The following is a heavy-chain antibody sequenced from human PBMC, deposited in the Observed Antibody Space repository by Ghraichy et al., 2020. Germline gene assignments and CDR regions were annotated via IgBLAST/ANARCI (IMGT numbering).Heavy chain of an antibody. CDR2: ISAYNGNT. CDR1: GYTFTSYG. CDR3: ARDVAYCGGDCYPVDY. J-gene: IGHJ4*02. Sequence: ASVKVSCKASGYTFTSYGISWVRQAPGQGLEWMGWISAYNGNTNYAQKLQGRVTMTTDTSTSTAYMELRSLRSDDTAVYYCARDVAYCGGDCYPVDYWGQGTLVTVSS. D-gene: IGHD2-21*02. V-gene: IGHV1-18*01.